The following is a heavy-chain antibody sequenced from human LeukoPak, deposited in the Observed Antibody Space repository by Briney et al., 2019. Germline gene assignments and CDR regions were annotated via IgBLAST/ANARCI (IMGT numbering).Heavy chain of an antibody. D-gene: IGHD6-13*01. Sequence: SETLSLTCAVSGGSISSGYWSWLRQPPGKGLEWIGYIYYSGSTNYNPSLMSRVTMLVDTSKNQFSLKLRSVTAADTAVYHCARYIRDSGTYHLDCWGQGTLVTVSS. V-gene: IGHV4-59*01. J-gene: IGHJ4*02. CDR3: ARYIRDSGTYHLDC. CDR2: IYYSGST. CDR1: GGSISSGY.